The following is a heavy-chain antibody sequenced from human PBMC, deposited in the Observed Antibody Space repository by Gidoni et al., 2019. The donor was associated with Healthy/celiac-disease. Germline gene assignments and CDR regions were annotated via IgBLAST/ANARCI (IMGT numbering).Heavy chain of an antibody. J-gene: IGHJ4*02. Sequence: EVQLVQSGAEVKKPGESLRISCKGSGYSFTSYWISWVRQMPGKGLEWMGRIDPSDSYTNYSPSFQGHVTISADKSISTAYLQWSSLKASDTAMYYCARQGLSGYYDSSGYDDYWGQGTLVTVSS. CDR3: ARQGLSGYYDSSGYDDY. CDR2: IDPSDSYT. D-gene: IGHD3-22*01. CDR1: GYSFTSYW. V-gene: IGHV5-10-1*03.